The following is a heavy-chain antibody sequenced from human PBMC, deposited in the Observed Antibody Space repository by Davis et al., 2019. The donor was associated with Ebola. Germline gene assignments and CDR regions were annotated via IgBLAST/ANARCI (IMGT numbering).Heavy chain of an antibody. CDR2: IYYSGST. D-gene: IGHD5-24*01. CDR3: AREWGLQ. J-gene: IGHJ4*02. CDR1: GGSISSYY. Sequence: PGGSLRLSCTVSGGSISSYYWSWIRQPPGKGLEWIGYIYYSGSTNYNPSLKSRVTISVDTSKNQFSLKLSSVTAADTAVYYCAREWGLQWGQGTLVTVSS. V-gene: IGHV4-59*01.